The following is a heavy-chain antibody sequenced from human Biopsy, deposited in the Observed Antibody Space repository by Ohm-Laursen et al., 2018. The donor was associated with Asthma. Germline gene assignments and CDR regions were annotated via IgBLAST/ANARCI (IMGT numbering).Heavy chain of an antibody. V-gene: IGHV3-48*02. D-gene: IGHD5-18*01. J-gene: IGHJ4*02. CDR1: GFTFSSYS. Sequence: SLRLSCAASGFTFSSYSMNWVRQAPGKGLEWVSYISSSSSTIYYADSVKGRFTISRDNAKNSLYLQMNSLRDEDTAVYYCARFKRGYSYGYAGVFDYWGQGTLVLVSA. CDR3: ARFKRGYSYGYAGVFDY. CDR2: ISSSSSTI.